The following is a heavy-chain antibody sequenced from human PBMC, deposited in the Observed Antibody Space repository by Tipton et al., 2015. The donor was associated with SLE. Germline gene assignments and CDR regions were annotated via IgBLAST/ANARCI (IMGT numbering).Heavy chain of an antibody. CDR1: GGSISSYY. Sequence: TLSLTCTVSGGSISSYYWSWIRQPPGKGLEWIGYISHSGSTNYNPSLKSRVTISVDTSKNQFSLKLSSVTAADTAVYYCARIAARLIDYWGQGTLVTVSS. J-gene: IGHJ4*02. CDR2: ISHSGST. D-gene: IGHD6-6*01. CDR3: ARIAARLIDY. V-gene: IGHV4-59*08.